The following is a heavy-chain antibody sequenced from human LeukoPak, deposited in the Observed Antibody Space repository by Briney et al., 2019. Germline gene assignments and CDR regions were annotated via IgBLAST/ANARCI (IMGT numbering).Heavy chain of an antibody. D-gene: IGHD6-13*01. CDR1: GFTFSDYY. Sequence: PGGSLRLSCAASGFTFSDYYMSWIRQAPGKGLEWVSYISSSGSTIYYADSVKGRFTISRDNAKNSLYLQMNSLRAEDTAVYYCARYFSSSWYDPFGYYYYGMDVWGQGTTVTVSS. V-gene: IGHV3-11*01. CDR2: ISSSGSTI. CDR3: ARYFSSSWYDPFGYYYYGMDV. J-gene: IGHJ6*02.